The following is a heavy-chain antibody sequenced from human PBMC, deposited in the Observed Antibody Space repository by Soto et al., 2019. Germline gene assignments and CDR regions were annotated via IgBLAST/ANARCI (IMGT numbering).Heavy chain of an antibody. D-gene: IGHD3-16*01. CDR2: IYWDDDA. CDR1: GFSFSADGVG. V-gene: IGHV2-5*02. J-gene: IGHJ3*01. CDR3: AHAFGGTSWPNDVFDV. Sequence: QITLKESGPTLVKPTQTLTLTCIFSGFSFSADGVGVGWIRQPPGKALEWLALIYWDDDARYRPSLKSRLTITTXSXKXXVVLTMTNMDPLDTATYYCAHAFGGTSWPNDVFDVWGQGTVVTVSS.